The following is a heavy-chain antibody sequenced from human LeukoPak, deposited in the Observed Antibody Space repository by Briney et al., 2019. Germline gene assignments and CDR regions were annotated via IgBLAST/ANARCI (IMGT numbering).Heavy chain of an antibody. CDR1: GGSINNYY. CDR3: ARGPAIAAAGNFDY. D-gene: IGHD6-13*01. Sequence: SETLSLTCTVSGGSINNYYWDWIRQPPGKGLEWTGYIYYSGSTSYNPSLNSRVTISLDTSKNQFFLKLTSVTAADTAVYYCARGPAIAAAGNFDYWGQGTLVTVSS. V-gene: IGHV4-59*12. CDR2: IYYSGST. J-gene: IGHJ4*02.